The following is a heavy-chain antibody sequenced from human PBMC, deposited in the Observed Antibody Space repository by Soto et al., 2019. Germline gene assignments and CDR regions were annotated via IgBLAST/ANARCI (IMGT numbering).Heavy chain of an antibody. CDR3: ARVGTYDFWTRSGMDV. V-gene: IGHV1-8*01. J-gene: IGHJ6*02. CDR1: GYIFKNYG. D-gene: IGHD3-3*01. CDR2: MNPNSGNT. Sequence: GASVKVSCKTSGYIFKNYGISWVRQAPGQGLEWMGWMNPNSGNTGYAQKFQGRVTMTRNTSISTAYMELSSLRSEDTAVYYCARVGTYDFWTRSGMDVWGQGTTVTVSS.